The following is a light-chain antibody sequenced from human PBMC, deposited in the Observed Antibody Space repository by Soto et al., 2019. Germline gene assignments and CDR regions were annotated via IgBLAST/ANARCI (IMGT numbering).Light chain of an antibody. CDR2: DVS. CDR3: SSYTSDSTHVV. Sequence: LTPPASVSGSPGQSITISCTGTSSDVGGYNYVSWYQQHPGKAPKLMIYDVSNRPSGVSNRFSGSKSGNTASLTISGLQAEDEADYYCSSYTSDSTHVVFGGGTKLTVL. J-gene: IGLJ2*01. V-gene: IGLV2-14*03. CDR1: SSDVGGYNY.